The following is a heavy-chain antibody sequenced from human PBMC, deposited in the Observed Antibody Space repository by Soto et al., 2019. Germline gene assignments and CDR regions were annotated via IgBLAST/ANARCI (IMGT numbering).Heavy chain of an antibody. CDR3: ARDFPFRHCSSTSCYEAYGMDV. D-gene: IGHD2-2*01. CDR2: ISAYNGNT. V-gene: IGHV1-18*01. J-gene: IGHJ6*02. CDR1: GYTFTSYG. Sequence: QVQLVQSGAEVKKPGASVKVSCKASGYTFTSYGISWVQQAPGQGLEWMGWISAYNGNTNYAQKLQGRVTMTTDTSTSTAYMELRSLRSDDTAVYYCARDFPFRHCSSTSCYEAYGMDVWGQGTTVTVSS.